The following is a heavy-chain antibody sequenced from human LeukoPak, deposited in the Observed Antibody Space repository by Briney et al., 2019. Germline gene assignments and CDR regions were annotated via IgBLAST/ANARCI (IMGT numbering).Heavy chain of an antibody. CDR1: GFTFSSYG. D-gene: IGHD2-2*01. CDR3: ARGVVPAAMRYWYFDL. CDR2: ISGSGDRT. V-gene: IGHV3-23*01. J-gene: IGHJ2*01. Sequence: GGSLRLSCAASGFTFSSYGMHWVRQAPGKGLEWVSSISGSGDRTYYADSEKGRFTISRDNSKNTLYLQMNSLRAEDTAVHYCARGVVPAAMRYWYFDLWGRGTLVTVSS.